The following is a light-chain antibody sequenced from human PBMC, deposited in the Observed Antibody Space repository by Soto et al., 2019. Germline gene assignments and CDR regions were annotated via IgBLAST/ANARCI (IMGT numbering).Light chain of an antibody. CDR2: GAS. J-gene: IGKJ5*01. CDR3: QQYGSSPST. CDR1: QSGTGNS. V-gene: IGKV3-20*01. Sequence: EIVLTQSPGTLFLSPGESATLSCRASQSGTGNSLAWYQQRPGQAPRLLIYGASTRATGIPDRFSGSGSGPDFTLPISSLEREDFAVYHCQQYGSSPSTFGQGTRLEIK.